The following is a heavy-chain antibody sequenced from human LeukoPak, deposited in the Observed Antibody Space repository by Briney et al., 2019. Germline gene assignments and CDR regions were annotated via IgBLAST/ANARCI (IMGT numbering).Heavy chain of an antibody. J-gene: IGHJ6*03. D-gene: IGHD6-13*01. CDR2: IRYDENNK. CDR1: GFSFRNYG. Sequence: PGGSLRLSCAASGFSFRNYGMHWVRQAPGKGLEWVAFIRYDENNKYYADSVKGRFTISRDNSKNTLYLQMNSLRAEDTAVYYCARDPRYSSSWSQGDYMDVWGKGTTVTVSS. CDR3: ARDPRYSSSWSQGDYMDV. V-gene: IGHV3-30*02.